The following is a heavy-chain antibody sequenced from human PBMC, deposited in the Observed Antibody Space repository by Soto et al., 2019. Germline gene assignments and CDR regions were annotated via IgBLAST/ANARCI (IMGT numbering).Heavy chain of an antibody. D-gene: IGHD6-19*01. CDR1: GYTFTGYY. CDR3: AIQYSSGWYDFAY. V-gene: IGHV1-2*04. CDR2: INPNSGGT. Sequence: QVQLVQSGAEVKKPGASVKVSCKASGYTFTGYYMHWVRQAPGQGLEWMGWINPNSGGTNYEQKFQGWVTMTRDTSGSTAYMELSRLRSDDTAVYYCAIQYSSGWYDFAYCGHGSLVTVST. J-gene: IGHJ4*01.